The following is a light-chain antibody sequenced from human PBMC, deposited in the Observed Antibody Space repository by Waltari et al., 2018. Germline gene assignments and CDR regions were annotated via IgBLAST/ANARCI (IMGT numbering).Light chain of an antibody. CDR3: SSYTSSSAL. J-gene: IGLJ1*01. CDR2: DVS. Sequence: QSALTQPASVSGSPGQSLTISCTGTSSDVGGSNYVSWYQQHPGKAPKLMIYDVSKRPSGVSNRFSGSKSGNTASLTISGLQAEDEADYYCSSYTSSSALFGTGTKVTVL. CDR1: SSDVGGSNY. V-gene: IGLV2-14*01.